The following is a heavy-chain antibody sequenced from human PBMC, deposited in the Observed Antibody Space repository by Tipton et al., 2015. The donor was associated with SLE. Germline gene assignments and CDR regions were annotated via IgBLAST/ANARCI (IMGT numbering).Heavy chain of an antibody. J-gene: IGHJ6*03. CDR2: ISWNSGSI. V-gene: IGHV3-9*01. Sequence: SLRLSCAASGFTFDDYAMHWVRQAPGKGLEWVSGISWNSGSIGYADSVKGRFTISRDNAKNSLYLQMNSLRAEDTALYYCAKEPMVRGVIGYYYYYMDVWGKGTTVTVSS. D-gene: IGHD3-10*01. CDR3: AKEPMVRGVIGYYYYYMDV. CDR1: GFTFDDYA.